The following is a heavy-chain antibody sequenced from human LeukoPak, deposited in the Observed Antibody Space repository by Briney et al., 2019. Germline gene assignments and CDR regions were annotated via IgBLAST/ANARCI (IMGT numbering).Heavy chain of an antibody. CDR2: IRSKAYGGIT. CDR3: TRGAVGATTFFDY. J-gene: IGHJ4*02. Sequence: PGRSLRLSCTASGFTFGDYAMSWVRQAPGKGLEWVGFIRSKAYGGITEYAASVKGRFTISRDDSKSIAYLQMNSLKTEDTAVYYCTRGAVGATTFFDYWGQETLVTVSS. CDR1: GFTFGDYA. D-gene: IGHD1-26*01. V-gene: IGHV3-49*04.